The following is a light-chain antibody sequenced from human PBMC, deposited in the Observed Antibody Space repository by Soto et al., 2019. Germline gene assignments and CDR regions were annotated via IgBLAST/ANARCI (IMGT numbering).Light chain of an antibody. CDR1: QNINSW. J-gene: IGKJ1*01. CDR3: QQYNVYSWP. Sequence: DIHMTQSPSTLSASVGDRVTITCRASQNINSWLAWYQQKPGKAPKLLIYEASSLEKGVPARFGGSGSGTEFTLTISSLQPDDFATYYCQQYNVYSWPFGQGTKVDI. V-gene: IGKV1-5*03. CDR2: EAS.